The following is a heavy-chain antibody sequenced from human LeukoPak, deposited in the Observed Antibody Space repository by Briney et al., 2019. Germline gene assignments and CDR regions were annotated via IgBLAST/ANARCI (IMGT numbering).Heavy chain of an antibody. CDR2: IIPIFGTA. CDR1: GGTFSSYA. J-gene: IGHJ5*02. Sequence: GASVKVSCKASGGTFSSYAISWVRQAPGQGLEWMGGIIPIFGTANYAQKFQGRVTITADESTSTAYMELSSLRSEDTAVYYCARVCPLGFDGSGGHNWFDPWGQGTLVTVSS. V-gene: IGHV1-69*13. CDR3: ARVCPLGFDGSGGHNWFDP. D-gene: IGHD3-10*01.